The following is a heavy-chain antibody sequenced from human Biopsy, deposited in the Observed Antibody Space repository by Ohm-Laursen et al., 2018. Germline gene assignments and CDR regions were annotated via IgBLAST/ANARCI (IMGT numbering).Heavy chain of an antibody. J-gene: IGHJ5*02. Sequence: SETLSLTCTVSGGSIISYYWTWIRQTPGKGLEWIGHVYNDGITNYNPSLKSRVTISKDTSKNQFSLQLSSVTAADTAVYYCARTPRDSFWSGSYKRGLWFDPWGQGTLVTVSS. CDR2: VYNDGIT. D-gene: IGHD3-3*01. CDR3: ARTPRDSFWSGSYKRGLWFDP. V-gene: IGHV4-59*01. CDR1: GGSIISYY.